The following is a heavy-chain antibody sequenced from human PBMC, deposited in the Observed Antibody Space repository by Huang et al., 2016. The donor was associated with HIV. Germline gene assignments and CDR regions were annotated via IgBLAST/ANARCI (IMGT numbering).Heavy chain of an antibody. Sequence: QVQLVASGGGVVQPGRSLRLSCAASGFTFSNYGVHWVRQAPGKGLEWGADISYDGSYQYYSDSVKGRFTISRDDSQNTLYLQMSSLRAEDTAVYFCAKDREDSAYQLDYWGQGTRVTVSS. V-gene: IGHV3-30*18. CDR1: GFTFSNYG. CDR2: ISYDGSYQ. J-gene: IGHJ4*02. CDR3: AKDREDSAYQLDY. D-gene: IGHD5-12*01.